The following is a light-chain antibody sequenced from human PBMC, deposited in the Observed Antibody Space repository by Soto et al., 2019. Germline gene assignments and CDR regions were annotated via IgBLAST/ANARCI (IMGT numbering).Light chain of an antibody. V-gene: IGKV3-15*01. CDR2: GAS. Sequence: EIVMTQSPATLSVSPGERATLSCRASQSISSNLTWYQQKPGLAPRLLFYGASTRATGIPARFSGSGSGTEFTLTISSLQSEDFAVYYCQQYNDWPWTLGQGTRADIK. CDR3: QQYNDWPWT. J-gene: IGKJ1*01. CDR1: QSISSN.